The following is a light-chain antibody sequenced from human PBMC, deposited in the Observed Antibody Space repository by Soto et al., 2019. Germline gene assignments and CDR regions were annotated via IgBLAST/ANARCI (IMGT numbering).Light chain of an antibody. CDR3: QQSYSTPPT. CDR2: TTS. J-gene: IGKJ2*01. V-gene: IGKV1-39*01. Sequence: DIPMTQSPSSLSASVGDRVTITCRASQSISTYLNWYQQKPGKAPEFLMYTTSSLQSGVPSRFSGSGSGTDFTLTISSLQPEDFATYYCQQSYSTPPTFGQGTKLEIK. CDR1: QSISTY.